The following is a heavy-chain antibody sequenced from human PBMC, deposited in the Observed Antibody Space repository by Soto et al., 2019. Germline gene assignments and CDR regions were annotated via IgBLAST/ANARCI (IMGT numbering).Heavy chain of an antibody. Sequence: PGGSLRLSCAASGFTFSSYGMHWVRQAPGKGLEWVAVIWYDGSNKYYADSVKGRFTISRDNSKNTLYLQMNSLRAEDTAVYYCARDRGVGYGSGSYSIYYYGMDVWGQGTTVTVSS. D-gene: IGHD3-10*01. CDR2: IWYDGSNK. CDR3: ARDRGVGYGSGSYSIYYYGMDV. V-gene: IGHV3-33*01. J-gene: IGHJ6*02. CDR1: GFTFSSYG.